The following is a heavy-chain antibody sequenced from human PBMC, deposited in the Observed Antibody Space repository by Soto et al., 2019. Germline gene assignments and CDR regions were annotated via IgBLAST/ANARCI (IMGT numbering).Heavy chain of an antibody. CDR1: GGSISSSSYY. D-gene: IGHD3-16*02. Sequence: SETLSLTCTVSGGSISSSSYYWGWIRQPPGKGLEWIGSIYYSGSTYYNPSLKSRVTISVDTSKNQFSLKLSSVTAADTAVYYCARHGAVGDYIWGSYRYSYYMDVWGKGTTVTVSS. CDR2: IYYSGST. J-gene: IGHJ6*03. V-gene: IGHV4-39*01. CDR3: ARHGAVGDYIWGSYRYSYYMDV.